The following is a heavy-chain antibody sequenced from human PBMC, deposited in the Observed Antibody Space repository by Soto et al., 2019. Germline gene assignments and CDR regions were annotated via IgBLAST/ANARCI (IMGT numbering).Heavy chain of an antibody. CDR1: VFGLSSHA. CDR2: ITNTGITT. V-gene: IGHV3-23*01. CDR3: AKGFDYGDTKHIDH. D-gene: IGHD4-17*01. Sequence: PWGSLRISCASSVFGLSSHALSWVRQAPGKGLEWLSSITNTGITTHYADSVKGRFTISRENSRNTLHLQMNNLRVDDTAVYYCAKGFDYGDTKHIDHWGQGTLVTVSS. J-gene: IGHJ4*02.